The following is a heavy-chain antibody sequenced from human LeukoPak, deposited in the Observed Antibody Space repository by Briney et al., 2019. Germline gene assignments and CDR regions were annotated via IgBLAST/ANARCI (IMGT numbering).Heavy chain of an antibody. J-gene: IGHJ5*02. D-gene: IGHD6-13*01. CDR2: IKQDGSEK. Sequence: GGSLRLSCAASGFTFSNFWMTWVRQAPGKGMEWVANIKQDGSEKYYVDSVKGRFTISRDNAKSSLYLQMNSLRAEDTAVYYCARIRYSSSCYCFDPWGRGTLVTVSS. CDR3: ARIRYSSSCYCFDP. V-gene: IGHV3-7*04. CDR1: GFTFSNFW.